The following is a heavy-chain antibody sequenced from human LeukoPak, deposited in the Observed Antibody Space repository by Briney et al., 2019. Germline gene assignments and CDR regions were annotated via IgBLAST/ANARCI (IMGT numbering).Heavy chain of an antibody. CDR1: GFTFSSYS. D-gene: IGHD6-19*01. J-gene: IGHJ4*02. CDR3: ARFGVIEVAEN. V-gene: IGHV3-21*01. Sequence: GGSLRLSCAASGFTFSSYSMNWVRQAPGKGLEWVSSISSSSSYIYYADSVKGRFTISRDNAKNSLYLQMNSLRAEDTAVYYCARFGVIEVAENWGQGTLVTVSS. CDR2: ISSSSSYI.